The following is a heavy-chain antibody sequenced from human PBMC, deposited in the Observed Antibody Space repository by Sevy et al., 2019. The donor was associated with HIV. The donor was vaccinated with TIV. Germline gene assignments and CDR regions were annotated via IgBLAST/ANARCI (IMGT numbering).Heavy chain of an antibody. D-gene: IGHD3-22*01. CDR2: IRQDESEK. V-gene: IGHV3-7*04. CDR3: ARGNSGSFDY. J-gene: IGHJ4*02. Sequence: GGSPRLSCAASGFSFSSYWMHWVRQAPGKGLEWVANIRQDESEKYYVASVKGRFTISRDNAKNSVYLQMNSLRPEDTAIYYCARGNSGSFDYWGQGTLVTVSS. CDR1: GFSFSSYW.